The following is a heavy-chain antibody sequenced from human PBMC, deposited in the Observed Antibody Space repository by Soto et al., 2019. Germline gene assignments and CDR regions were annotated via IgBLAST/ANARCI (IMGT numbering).Heavy chain of an antibody. CDR1: GYAFSIYG. V-gene: IGHV1-18*01. CDR2: ISAYNGNT. J-gene: IGHJ4*02. CDR3: ARDLPRFSGSLPTSRFDY. D-gene: IGHD1-26*01. Sequence: GASVNVSWKAAGYAFSIYGISWGRQAPGQGLEWMGWISAYNGNTNYAQKLQGRVTMTTDTSTSTAYMELRSLRSDDTAVYYCARDLPRFSGSLPTSRFDYWGQGTLVTVSS.